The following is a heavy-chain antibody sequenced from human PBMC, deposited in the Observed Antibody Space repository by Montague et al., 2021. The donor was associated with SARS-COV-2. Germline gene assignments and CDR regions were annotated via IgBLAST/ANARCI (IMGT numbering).Heavy chain of an antibody. CDR2: IFYSGST. CDR1: GGSISSGSYY. J-gene: IGHJ3*02. CDR3: ARLPYFYDSTHAFDI. V-gene: IGHV4-39*01. Sequence: SETLSLTCTVSGGSISSGSYYWGWIRQPPGKGLEWIGNIFYSGSTYYNTSLKSRVTISVDTSKNQFSLRLSSVTAADTAVYYCARLPYFYDSTHAFDIWGKGTMVTVSS. D-gene: IGHD3-22*01.